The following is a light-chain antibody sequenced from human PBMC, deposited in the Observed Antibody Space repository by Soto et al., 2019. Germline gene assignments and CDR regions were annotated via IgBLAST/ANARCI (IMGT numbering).Light chain of an antibody. Sequence: QSVLTQPPSVSRAPGERGTITCTGNSSNIGAGYYLHCYKQLPGTAPKLLIYGNSNRPSGVPDRFSGSKSGTSASLAIIGLQAEDEADYYCQSYDSSLIASYVFGTGTKVTFL. CDR1: SSNIGAGYY. CDR3: QSYDSSLIASYV. CDR2: GNS. V-gene: IGLV1-40*01. J-gene: IGLJ1*01.